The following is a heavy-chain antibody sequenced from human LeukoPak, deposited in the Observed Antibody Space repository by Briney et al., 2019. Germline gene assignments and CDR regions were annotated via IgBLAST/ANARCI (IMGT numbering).Heavy chain of an antibody. V-gene: IGHV4-59*01. Sequence: SGTLSLTCTVSGGSISSYYWSGIRQPPGEGGEWSGEIYYSGGTNYNPSPKSLVTISVDTSKNNFSPNRRSVTAADTAVYYCARVSGIAVAAELDNWGHGNPVTVSS. J-gene: IGHJ4*01. CDR3: ARVSGIAVAAELDN. CDR1: GGSISSYY. D-gene: IGHD6-19*01. CDR2: IYYSGGT.